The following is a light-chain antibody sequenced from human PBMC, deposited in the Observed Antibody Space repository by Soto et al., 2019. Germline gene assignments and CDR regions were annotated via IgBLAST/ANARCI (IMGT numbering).Light chain of an antibody. CDR3: AGWDDNVRGWV. V-gene: IGLV1-47*02. J-gene: IGLJ3*02. Sequence: QSALTQAPSASGTLGQRVTISCSGSSSNIGTGFVYWYQQFPGAAPRLLIYTTNQRPSGVPDRFSASKSGASASLAINGLRPEDEADYYCAGWDDNVRGWVFGAGTKLTVL. CDR2: TTN. CDR1: SSNIGTGF.